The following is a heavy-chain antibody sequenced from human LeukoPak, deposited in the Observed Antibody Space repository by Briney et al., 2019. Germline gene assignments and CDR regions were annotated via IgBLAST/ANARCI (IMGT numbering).Heavy chain of an antibody. V-gene: IGHV3-64*01. CDR2: ISSNGGST. Sequence: GGSLRLSCAASGFTFSSYSMNWVRQAPGKGLEYVSAISSNGGSTYYANSVKGRFTISRDNSKNTLYLQMNSLRAEDTAVYYCAKDPATMTTPWFFDYWGQGTLVTVSS. CDR1: GFTFSSYS. CDR3: AKDPATMTTPWFFDY. J-gene: IGHJ4*02. D-gene: IGHD4-17*01.